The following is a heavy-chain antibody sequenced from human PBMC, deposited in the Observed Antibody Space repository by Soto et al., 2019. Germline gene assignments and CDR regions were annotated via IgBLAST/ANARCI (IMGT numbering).Heavy chain of an antibody. CDR3: ASTYSGSYPYYYGMDV. J-gene: IGHJ6*02. Sequence: ASVKVSCKASGYTFTCYYMHWVRQAPGQGLEWMGWINPNSGGTNYAQKFQGRVTMTRDTSISTAYMELSRLRSDDTAVYYCASTYSGSYPYYYGMDVWGQGTTVTVSS. V-gene: IGHV1-2*02. D-gene: IGHD1-26*01. CDR1: GYTFTCYY. CDR2: INPNSGGT.